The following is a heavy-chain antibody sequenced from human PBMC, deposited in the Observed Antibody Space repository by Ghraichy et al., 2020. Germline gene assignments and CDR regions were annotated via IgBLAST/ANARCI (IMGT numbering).Heavy chain of an antibody. J-gene: IGHJ3*02. CDR2: IIPIFGTA. V-gene: IGHV1-69*13. D-gene: IGHD2-21*02. CDR1: GGTFSSYA. CDR3: ARDGIVVVTAGTGPDAFDI. Sequence: SVKVSCKASGGTFSSYAISWVRQAPGQGLEWMGGIIPIFGTANYAQKFQGRVTITADESTSTAYMELSSLRSEDTAVYYCARDGIVVVTAGTGPDAFDIWGQGTMVTVSS.